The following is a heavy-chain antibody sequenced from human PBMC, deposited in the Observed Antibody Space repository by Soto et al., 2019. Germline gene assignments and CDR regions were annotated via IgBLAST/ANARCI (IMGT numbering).Heavy chain of an antibody. CDR1: GFTFSSYA. V-gene: IGHV3-23*01. CDR2: ISGSGGST. Sequence: GGSLRLSCTASGFTFSSYAMSWVRQAPGKGLEWVSAISGSGGSTYYADSVKGRFTISRDNSKNTLYLQMNSLREEDTAVYYCAKGPHFTTIAVAQGRFDPWGQGNLVTVSS. D-gene: IGHD6-19*01. CDR3: AKGPHFTTIAVAQGRFDP. J-gene: IGHJ5*02.